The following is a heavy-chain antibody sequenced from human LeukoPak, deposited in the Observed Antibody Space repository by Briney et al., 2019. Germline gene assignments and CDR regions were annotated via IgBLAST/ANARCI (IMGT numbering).Heavy chain of an antibody. Sequence: ASVKVSCKASGYTFTSYYMHWVRQAPGQGLEWMGIVNPSGGSTSYAQKFQGRVTMTRDTSTSTVYMELSSLRSEDTAVYYCASNFESSGFYPYWGQGILVTVSS. D-gene: IGHD3-22*01. V-gene: IGHV1-46*01. CDR3: ASNFESSGFYPY. CDR2: VNPSGGST. CDR1: GYTFTSYY. J-gene: IGHJ4*02.